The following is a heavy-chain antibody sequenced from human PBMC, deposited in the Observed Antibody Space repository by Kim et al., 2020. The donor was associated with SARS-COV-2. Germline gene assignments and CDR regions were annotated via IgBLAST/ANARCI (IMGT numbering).Heavy chain of an antibody. Sequence: KGRSTISRDNDKNSLYLQMNSLRAEDTALYYCARGRKQWLTYYYYYGMDVWGQGTTVTVSS. V-gene: IGHV3-20*03. CDR3: ARGRKQWLTYYYYYGMDV. D-gene: IGHD6-19*01. J-gene: IGHJ6*02.